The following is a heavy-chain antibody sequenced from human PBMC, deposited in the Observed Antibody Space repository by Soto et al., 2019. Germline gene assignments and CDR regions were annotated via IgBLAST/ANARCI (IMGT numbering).Heavy chain of an antibody. CDR3: AHPRGYGVFDAVDI. Sequence: VSLRLSCATSGFVFTNYAMNWVRQAPGKGLEWVSAITSSGESAFYAESVRGRFTISRDNSLNTLYLQMRSLRPEDTAVYYCAHPRGYGVFDAVDIWGQGIMVTVSS. CDR2: ITSSGESA. D-gene: IGHD4-17*01. J-gene: IGHJ3*02. V-gene: IGHV3-23*01. CDR1: GFVFTNYA.